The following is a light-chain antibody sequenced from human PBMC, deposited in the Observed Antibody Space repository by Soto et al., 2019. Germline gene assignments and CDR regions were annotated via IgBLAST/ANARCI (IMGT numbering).Light chain of an antibody. CDR3: QHYRTS. Sequence: EIVLTQSPGTLSLSPGERATLSCRASQSVSSSYLAWYQQKPGQAPRLLIYGASSRATGIPDRFSGSGSGPDFTLTITRLEPEDFAVYYCQHYRTSFGGGTKVEIK. CDR2: GAS. CDR1: QSVSSSY. J-gene: IGKJ4*01. V-gene: IGKV3-20*01.